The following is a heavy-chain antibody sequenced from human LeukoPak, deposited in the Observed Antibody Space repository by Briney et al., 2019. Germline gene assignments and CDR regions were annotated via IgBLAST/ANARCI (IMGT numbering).Heavy chain of an antibody. V-gene: IGHV4-61*02. J-gene: IGHJ3*02. CDR3: ARSWGIFGVVRYAFDI. CDR2: IYTSGST. CDR1: GGSISSGSYY. D-gene: IGHD3-3*01. Sequence: PSETLSLTCTVSGGSISSGSYYWSWIRQPAGKGLEWIGRIYTSGSTNYNPSLKSRVTISVDTSENQFSLKLSSVTAADTAVYYCARSWGIFGVVRYAFDIWGQGTMVTVSS.